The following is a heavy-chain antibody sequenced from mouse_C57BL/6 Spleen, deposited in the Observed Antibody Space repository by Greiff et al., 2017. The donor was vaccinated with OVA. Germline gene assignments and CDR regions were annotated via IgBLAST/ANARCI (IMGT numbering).Heavy chain of an antibody. CDR1: GFTFSDYY. V-gene: IGHV5-12*01. Sequence: EVQVVESGGGLVQPGGSLKLSCAASGFTFSDYYMYWVRQTPEKRLEWVAYISNGGGSTYYPDTVKGRFTISRDNAKNTLYLQMSRLKSEDTAMYYCARHSYGSSYMGPFAYWGQGTLVTVSA. CDR3: ARHSYGSSYMGPFAY. CDR2: ISNGGGST. J-gene: IGHJ3*01. D-gene: IGHD1-1*01.